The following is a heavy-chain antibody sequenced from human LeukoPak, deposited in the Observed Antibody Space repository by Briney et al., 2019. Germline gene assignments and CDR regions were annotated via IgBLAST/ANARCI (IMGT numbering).Heavy chain of an antibody. CDR2: IYSSGTT. Sequence: SGTLSLTCTVSGGSISNYYWHWVRQPAGEGLEWIGHIYSSGTTNYNPSLKSRVTMSVDTSKNQFSLNLSSVTAADTAVYYCASGGNSGSYNLLWGQGTLVTVSS. D-gene: IGHD3-10*01. J-gene: IGHJ4*02. CDR1: GGSISNYY. CDR3: ASGGNSGSYNLL. V-gene: IGHV4-4*07.